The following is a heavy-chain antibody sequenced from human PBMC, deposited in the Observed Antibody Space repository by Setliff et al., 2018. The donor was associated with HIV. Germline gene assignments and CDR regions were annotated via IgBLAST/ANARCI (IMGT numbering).Heavy chain of an antibody. CDR3: ARDPANSGGWD. CDR1: GYRFTFAA. Sequence: ASVKVSCKGSGYRFTFAAINWVRQAPGQGLEWMGWINTKTETPTYAQGFTGRFVFSLDTSVSTAYLQISSLKAEDTAVYYCARDPANSGGWDWGQGTLVTVSS. D-gene: IGHD6-19*01. V-gene: IGHV7-4-1*02. CDR2: INTKTETP. J-gene: IGHJ4*02.